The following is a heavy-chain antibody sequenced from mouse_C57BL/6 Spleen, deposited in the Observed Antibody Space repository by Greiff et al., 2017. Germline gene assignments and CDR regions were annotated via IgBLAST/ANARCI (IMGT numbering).Heavy chain of an antibody. CDR2: INPGSGGT. CDR3: ASSGTYWYFDV. Sequence: QVQLQQSGAELVRPGTSVKVSCKASGYAFTNYLIEWVKQRPGQGLEWIGVINPGSGGTNYNEKFKGKATLTADKSSSTAYMQLSSLTSEDSAVYFCASSGTYWYFDVWGTGTTVTVAS. D-gene: IGHD4-1*01. CDR1: GYAFTNYL. J-gene: IGHJ1*03. V-gene: IGHV1-54*01.